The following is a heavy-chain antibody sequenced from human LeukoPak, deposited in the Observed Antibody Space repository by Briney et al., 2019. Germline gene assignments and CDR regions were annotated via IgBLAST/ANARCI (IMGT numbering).Heavy chain of an antibody. CDR2: IYSGGNK. D-gene: IGHD5-24*01. CDR1: GFTLSNNY. Sequence: GGSLRLSCAASGFTLSNNYMTWVRQAPGKGVEWVSLIYSGGNKYYADSVKGRFTLSRDNSRNTSYLQMNSLRAEDTAVYYCARIENYIPEHWFDPWGQGTLVTVSS. J-gene: IGHJ5*02. V-gene: IGHV3-66*01. CDR3: ARIENYIPEHWFDP.